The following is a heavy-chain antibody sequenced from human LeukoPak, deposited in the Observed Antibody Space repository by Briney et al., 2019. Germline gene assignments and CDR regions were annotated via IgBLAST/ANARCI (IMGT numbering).Heavy chain of an antibody. J-gene: IGHJ5*02. CDR1: GYTFSKYA. CDR3: ARDWAYYYDSSP. V-gene: IGHV3-21*01. Sequence: GGSLRLSCAASGYTFSKYAMSWVRQAPGKGLEWVSSISSSSSYIYYADSVKGRFTISRDNAKNSLYLQMNSLRAEDTAVYYCARDWAYYYDSSPWGQETLVTVSS. CDR2: ISSSSSYI. D-gene: IGHD3-22*01.